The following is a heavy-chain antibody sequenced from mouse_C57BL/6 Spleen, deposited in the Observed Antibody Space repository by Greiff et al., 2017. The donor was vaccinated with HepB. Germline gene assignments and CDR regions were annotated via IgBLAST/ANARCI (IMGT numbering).Heavy chain of an antibody. J-gene: IGHJ1*03. CDR3: AMGDYDDDDPWYFDV. CDR1: GYTFTSYW. CDR2: IHPNSGST. V-gene: IGHV1-64*01. Sequence: VQLQQPGAELVKPGASVKLSCKASGYTFTSYWMHWVKQRPGQGLEWIGMIHPNSGSTNYNEKFKSKATLTVDKSSSTAYMQLSSLTSEDSAVYYCAMGDYDDDDPWYFDVWGTGTTVTVSS. D-gene: IGHD2-4*01.